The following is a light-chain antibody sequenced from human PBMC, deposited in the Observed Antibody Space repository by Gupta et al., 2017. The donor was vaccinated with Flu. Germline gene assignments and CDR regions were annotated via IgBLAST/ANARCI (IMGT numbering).Light chain of an antibody. CDR3: MQALQTPRS. CDR2: LGS. Sequence: DIVLTQSPLSLPVTPGEPASISCRSSQSLLHSNGYNYLDWYLQKPGQSPQLLIYLGSNRASGVPDRFSGSRSVTDFTLKIIRVEAEDVGVYYCMQALQTPRSFGPGTKVEIK. J-gene: IGKJ3*01. V-gene: IGKV2-28*01. CDR1: QSLLHSNGYNY.